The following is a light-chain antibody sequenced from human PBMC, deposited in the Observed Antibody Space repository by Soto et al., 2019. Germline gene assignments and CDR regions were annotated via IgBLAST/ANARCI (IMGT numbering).Light chain of an antibody. Sequence: EIVLTQSPGTLSLSPGERATLSCRASQSVSSSFLAWYQQKGGQAPRLIIYGASSRETGIPDRFSGSGAGTECTRTISRLEPEDFEVDYCQQYGSSPRTFGQGTRLEIK. CDR3: QQYGSSPRT. V-gene: IGKV3-20*01. CDR1: QSVSSSF. J-gene: IGKJ5*01. CDR2: GAS.